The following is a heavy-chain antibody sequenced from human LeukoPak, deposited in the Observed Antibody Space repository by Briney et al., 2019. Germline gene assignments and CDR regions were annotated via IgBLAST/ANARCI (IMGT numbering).Heavy chain of an antibody. D-gene: IGHD3-16*01. J-gene: IGHJ3*02. Sequence: PSETLSLTCAVYGGSFSGYYWSRIRQPPGKGLEWIGEINHSGSTNYNPSLKSRVTISVDTSKNQFSLKLSSVTAADTAVYYCARCWGAMADDAFDIWGQGTMVTVSS. CDR1: GGSFSGYY. V-gene: IGHV4-34*01. CDR2: INHSGST. CDR3: ARCWGAMADDAFDI.